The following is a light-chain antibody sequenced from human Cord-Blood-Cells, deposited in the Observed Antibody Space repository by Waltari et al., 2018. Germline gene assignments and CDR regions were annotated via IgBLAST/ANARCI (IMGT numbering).Light chain of an antibody. CDR2: GAS. CDR3: QQYNNWPRT. J-gene: IGKJ1*01. V-gene: IGKV3-15*01. CDR1: QSVSSN. Sequence: EIVMTQSPATLSVSPGVRATISCRASQSVSSNLAWYQQKPGQAPRLLIYGASTRATGIPARFSGSGSGTEFTLTISSLQSEDFAVYYCQQYNNWPRTFGQGTKVEIK.